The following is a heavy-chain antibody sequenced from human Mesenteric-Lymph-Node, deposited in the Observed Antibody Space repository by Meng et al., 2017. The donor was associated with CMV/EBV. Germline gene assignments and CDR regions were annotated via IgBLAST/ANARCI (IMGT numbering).Heavy chain of an antibody. CDR1: GFSFSTHA. D-gene: IGHD2-15*01. CDR2: IRYDGSNK. V-gene: IGHV3-30*02. Sequence: GESLKISCEASGFSFSTHAMSWVRQAPGKGLEWVAFIRYDGSNKYYADSVKGRFTISRDNSKNTLYLQMNSLRGEDTAVYYCARETGDIRYRYFASWGQGTMVTVSS. J-gene: IGHJ4*03. CDR3: ARETGDIRYRYFAS.